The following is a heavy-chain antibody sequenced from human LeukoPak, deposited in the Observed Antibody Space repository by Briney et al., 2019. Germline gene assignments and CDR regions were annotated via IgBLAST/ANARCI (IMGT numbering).Heavy chain of an antibody. Sequence: QPGGSLRLSCAASGFTFSSFATSWVRQAPGKGLEWVSSISGSGSTTYYADSVKGRFTISRDNSKNTLYLQINNLKAEDTAVYYCAKERLGAAAGDYFDYWGQGTLVTVSS. CDR1: GFTFSSFA. J-gene: IGHJ4*02. D-gene: IGHD6-13*01. CDR3: AKERLGAAAGDYFDY. CDR2: ISGSGSTT. V-gene: IGHV3-23*01.